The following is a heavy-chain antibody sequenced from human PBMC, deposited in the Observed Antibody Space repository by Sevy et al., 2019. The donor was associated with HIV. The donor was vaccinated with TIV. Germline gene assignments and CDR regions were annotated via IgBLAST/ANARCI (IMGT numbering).Heavy chain of an antibody. J-gene: IGHJ4*02. CDR3: VGPKLTYSSGWHYFDY. D-gene: IGHD6-19*01. V-gene: IGHV4-39*01. Sequence: SETLSLTCTVSGASISSTDYYGGWIRQAPGKGLEWIASIRHGGYTFYNPSLKSRVSISADTSKNQFSLKLRFVSAAETSIYYCVGPKLTYSSGWHYFDYWGQGTVVTVSS. CDR2: IRHGGYT. CDR1: GASISSTDYY.